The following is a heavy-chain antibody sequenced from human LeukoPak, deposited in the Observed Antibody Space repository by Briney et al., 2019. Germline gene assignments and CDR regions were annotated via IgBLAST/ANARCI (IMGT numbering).Heavy chain of an antibody. CDR2: ISGSGGST. V-gene: IGHV3-23*01. D-gene: IGHD6-13*01. CDR3: ARDASGTFAV. J-gene: IGHJ3*01. CDR1: GFTFSSYA. Sequence: GGSLRLSCAASGFTFSSYAMSWVRQAPGEGLEWVSAISGSGGSTYYADSVKGRFTISRDNSKNTLYLQMNSLRGEDTAMYYCARDASGTFAVWGQGTMVTVSS.